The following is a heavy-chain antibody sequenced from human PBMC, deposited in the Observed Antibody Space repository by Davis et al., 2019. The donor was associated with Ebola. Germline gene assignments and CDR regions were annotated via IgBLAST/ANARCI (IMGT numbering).Heavy chain of an antibody. CDR3: ARGRITMVQGPRPRRRGMDV. CDR2: IYHSGST. J-gene: IGHJ6*02. V-gene: IGHV4-4*02. D-gene: IGHD3-10*01. Sequence: PSETLSLTCAVSGGSISSSNWWSWVRQPPGKGLEWIGEIYHSGSTNYNPSLKSRVTISVDKSKNQFSLKLSSVTAADTAVYYCARGRITMVQGPRPRRRGMDVWGQGTTVTVSS. CDR1: GGSISSSNW.